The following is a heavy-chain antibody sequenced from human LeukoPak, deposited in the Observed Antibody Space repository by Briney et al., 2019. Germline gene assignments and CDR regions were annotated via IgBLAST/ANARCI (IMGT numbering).Heavy chain of an antibody. Sequence: GGSLRLSCAASGFTFSSYWMFWVRRGPGKGLVWVSRINSDGSYTAYADSVKGRFSISRDNAKNTLYLQMNSLRAEDTAVYYCVRGLGDYWGQGTLVTVSS. CDR3: VRGLGDY. CDR1: GFTFSSYW. J-gene: IGHJ4*02. D-gene: IGHD4-11*01. CDR2: INSDGSYT. V-gene: IGHV3-74*01.